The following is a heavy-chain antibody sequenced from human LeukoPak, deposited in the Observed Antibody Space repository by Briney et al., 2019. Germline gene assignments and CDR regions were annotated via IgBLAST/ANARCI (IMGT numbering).Heavy chain of an antibody. J-gene: IGHJ5*01. V-gene: IGHV3-21*01. CDR2: ISSSSSDI. D-gene: IGHD4-23*01. Sequence: GGSLRLSCAVSGFIFSTYSTNWVRQAPGKGLEWVSSISSSSSDIYYADSVKGRFTISRDNAKNSLYLQMNSLRAVDTAVYYCARDADGGNSWFDSWGQGTLVTVSS. CDR3: ARDADGGNSWFDS. CDR1: GFIFSTYS.